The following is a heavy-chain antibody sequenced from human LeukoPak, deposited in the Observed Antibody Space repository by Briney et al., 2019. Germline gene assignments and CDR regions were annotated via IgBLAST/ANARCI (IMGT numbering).Heavy chain of an antibody. J-gene: IGHJ4*02. CDR1: GDSVSSSNYY. D-gene: IGHD2-15*01. Sequence: SETLSLTCSVSGDSVSSSNYYWNWIRQPPGKGLEWIGYIYYSGSTNYNPSLKSRVTISVDTSKNQFSLKLSSVTAADTAVYYCARDRCSGGSCYSRYFDYWGQGTLVTVSS. CDR2: IYYSGST. V-gene: IGHV4-61*01. CDR3: ARDRCSGGSCYSRYFDY.